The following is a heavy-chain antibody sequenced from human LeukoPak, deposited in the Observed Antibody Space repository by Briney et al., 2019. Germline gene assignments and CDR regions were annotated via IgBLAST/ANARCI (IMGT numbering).Heavy chain of an antibody. CDR2: IIPIFGTA. V-gene: IGHV1-69*13. Sequence: SVKVSCKASGGTFSSYAISWVRQAPGQGLEWMGGIIPIFGTANYAQKFQGRVTITADESTSTAYMALSSLRSEDTAVYYCARSRIVGATLDYWGQGTLVTVSS. CDR1: GGTFSSYA. D-gene: IGHD1-26*01. CDR3: ARSRIVGATLDY. J-gene: IGHJ4*02.